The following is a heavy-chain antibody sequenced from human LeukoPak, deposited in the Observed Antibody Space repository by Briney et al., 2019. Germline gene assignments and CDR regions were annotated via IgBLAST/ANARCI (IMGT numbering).Heavy chain of an antibody. CDR1: GFTVSSNY. CDR2: IYSAGNT. J-gene: IGHJ4*02. V-gene: IGHV3-66*01. D-gene: IGHD3-22*01. CDR3: ARAHDRGYYYGFDY. Sequence: GGSLRLSCAASGFTVSSNYMSWVRQAPGKGLEWVSVIYSAGNTYYADSVQGRFTMSRENPENTLYLQMNSLRAEDTAVYYCARAHDRGYYYGFDYWGQGTLVTISS.